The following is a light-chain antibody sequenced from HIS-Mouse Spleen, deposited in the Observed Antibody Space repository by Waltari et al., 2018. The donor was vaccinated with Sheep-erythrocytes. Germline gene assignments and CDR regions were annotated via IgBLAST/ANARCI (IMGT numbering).Light chain of an antibody. J-gene: IGKJ4*01. V-gene: IGKV1-39*01. CDR3: QQSYSTPPT. CDR2: AAS. CDR1: QSISSY. Sequence: DIQMTQSPSSLSASVVYRVTITCRASQSISSYFNWYQQKPGKAPKLLIYAASSLQSGVPSRFSGSGSGTDFTLTISSLQPEDFATYYCQQSYSTPPTFGGGTKVEIK.